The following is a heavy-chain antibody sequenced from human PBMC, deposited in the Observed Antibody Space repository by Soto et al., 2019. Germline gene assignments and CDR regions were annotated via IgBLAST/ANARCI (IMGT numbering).Heavy chain of an antibody. V-gene: IGHV4-39*02. J-gene: IGHJ4*02. D-gene: IGHD2-15*01. Sequence: QLQLQESGPGLVKPSETVSLTCTVSGGSISSSSYYWGWIRQPPGKGLEWIGSIYYSGRTYYNPSLKIRVAISVDTSTNHFSLKLSSVTAADTAVYFCARESTGCSGGSCSSDFDYWGQGHLVTVSS. CDR1: GGSISSSSYY. CDR2: IYYSGRT. CDR3: ARESTGCSGGSCSSDFDY.